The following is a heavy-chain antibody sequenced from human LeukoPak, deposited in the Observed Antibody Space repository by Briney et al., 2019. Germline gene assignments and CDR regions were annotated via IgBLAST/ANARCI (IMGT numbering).Heavy chain of an antibody. D-gene: IGHD3-10*01. J-gene: IGHJ4*02. CDR2: ISGSGGST. V-gene: IGHV3-23*01. CDR3: AKDWYYYGSGSYLGPVFDY. CDR1: GFTFSSYA. Sequence: PGGSLRLSCAASGFTFSSYAMSWVRQAPGKGLEWVPAISGSGGSTYYADSVKGRFTISRDNSKNTLYLQMNSLRAEDTAVYYCAKDWYYYGSGSYLGPVFDYWGQGTLVTVSS.